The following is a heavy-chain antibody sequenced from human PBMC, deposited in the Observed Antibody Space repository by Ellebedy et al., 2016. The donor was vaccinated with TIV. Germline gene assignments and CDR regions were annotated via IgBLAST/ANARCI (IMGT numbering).Heavy chain of an antibody. D-gene: IGHD3-22*01. V-gene: IGHV3-23*01. J-gene: IGHJ6*02. CDR3: ARDSSSGWLYYYYGMDV. CDR1: GFTLSSHA. CDR2: LSEGGGLT. Sequence: GESLKISXVASGFTLSSHAMSWVRQAPGKGLEWVSGLSEGGGLTYYADSVKGRFTISRDSSKNTLYLQMNSLRAEDTAVYYCARDSSSGWLYYYYGMDVWGQGTTVTVSS.